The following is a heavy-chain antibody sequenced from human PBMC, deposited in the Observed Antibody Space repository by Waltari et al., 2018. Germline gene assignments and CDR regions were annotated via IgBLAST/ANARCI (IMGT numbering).Heavy chain of an antibody. Sequence: QVQLQQWGAGLLKPSETLSLTCAVYGGSFSGYYWSWIRQPPGKGLEWIGEINHSGSTNSYPTLKSRVTISVDTSKTQCSLKLSSVTAADTAVYYCARGPFGAAPHDYWGQGTLVTVSS. CDR3: ARGPFGAAPHDY. J-gene: IGHJ4*02. CDR2: INHSGST. V-gene: IGHV4-34*01. D-gene: IGHD6-6*01. CDR1: GGSFSGYY.